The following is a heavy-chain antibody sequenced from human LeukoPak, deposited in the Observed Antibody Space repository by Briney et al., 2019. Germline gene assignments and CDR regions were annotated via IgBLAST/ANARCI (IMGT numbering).Heavy chain of an antibody. D-gene: IGHD3-22*01. CDR2: ISSSSSYI. V-gene: IGHV3-21*01. CDR3: ARDRGYDSSGYPSIDY. Sequence: GGSLRLSCAASGFTFSSYSMSWVRQAPGKGLEWVSSISSSSSYIYYADSVKGRFTVSRDNAKNSLYLQMNSLRAEDTAVYYCARDRGYDSSGYPSIDYWGQGTLVTVSS. J-gene: IGHJ4*02. CDR1: GFTFSSYS.